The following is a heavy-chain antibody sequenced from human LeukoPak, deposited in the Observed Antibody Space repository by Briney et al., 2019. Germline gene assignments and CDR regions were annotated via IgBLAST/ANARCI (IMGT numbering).Heavy chain of an antibody. D-gene: IGHD4-17*01. CDR1: GYTLTELS. CDR3: ATPLTTRYYYGMDV. Sequence: ASVNVSCKISGYTLTELSMHWVRQAPGKGLEWMGGFDPEDGETIYAQKFQGRVTMTEDTSTDTAYMELSSLRSEDTAVYYCATPLTTRYYYGMDVWGQGTTVTVSS. CDR2: FDPEDGET. V-gene: IGHV1-24*01. J-gene: IGHJ6*02.